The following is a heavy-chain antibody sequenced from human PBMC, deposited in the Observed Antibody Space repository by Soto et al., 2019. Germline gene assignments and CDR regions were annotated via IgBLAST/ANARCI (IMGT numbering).Heavy chain of an antibody. Sequence: SETLSLTCTVSGGSVSSGSYYWSWIRQPPGKGLEWIGYIYYSGSTNYNPSLKSRVTISVDTSKNQSSLKLSSVTAADTAVYYCARVFDGYNSLYYFDYWGQGTLVTVSS. CDR3: ARVFDGYNSLYYFDY. D-gene: IGHD5-12*01. CDR1: GGSVSSGSYY. J-gene: IGHJ4*02. V-gene: IGHV4-61*01. CDR2: IYYSGST.